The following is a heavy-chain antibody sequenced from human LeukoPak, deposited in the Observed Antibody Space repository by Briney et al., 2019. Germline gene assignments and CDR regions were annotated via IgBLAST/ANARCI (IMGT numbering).Heavy chain of an antibody. J-gene: IGHJ3*02. CDR3: ARQSSGYYGPGAFDI. CDR1: GGSISSYY. Sequence: SETLSLTCTVSGGSISSYYWSWIRQPPGKGLEWIGYIYYSGSTNYNPSLKSRVTISVDTSKNQFSLKLSSVTAADTAVYYCARQSSGYYGPGAFDIWGQGTMVIVSS. D-gene: IGHD3-22*01. CDR2: IYYSGST. V-gene: IGHV4-59*08.